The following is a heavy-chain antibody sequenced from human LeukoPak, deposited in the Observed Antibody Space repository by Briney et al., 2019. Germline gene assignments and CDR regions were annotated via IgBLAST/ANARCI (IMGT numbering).Heavy chain of an antibody. CDR3: AKDLYYDILTGFTDI. CDR2: ISGSGGST. D-gene: IGHD3-9*01. J-gene: IGHJ4*02. V-gene: IGHV3-23*01. Sequence: GGSLRLSCAVSGFTFSSYAMSWVRQAPGKGLEWVSAISGSGGSTYYGDSAKDRFTISRDSSKNTLYLQMNSLRAEDTALYFCAKDLYYDILTGFTDIWGQGALVTVSS. CDR1: GFTFSSYA.